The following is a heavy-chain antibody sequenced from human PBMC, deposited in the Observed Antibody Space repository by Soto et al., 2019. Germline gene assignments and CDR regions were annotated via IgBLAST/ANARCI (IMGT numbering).Heavy chain of an antibody. CDR1: GGSFSGYY. D-gene: IGHD4-17*01. V-gene: IGHV4-34*01. CDR2: INHSGST. J-gene: IGHJ4*02. Sequence: QVQLQQWGAGLLKPSETLSLTCAVYGGSFSGYYWSWIRQPPGKGLEWIGEINHSGSTNYNPSLQSRVTISVDTSKNQFSLKLSSVTAADTAVYYCARGDPVTPVDYWGQGTLVTVSS. CDR3: ARGDPVTPVDY.